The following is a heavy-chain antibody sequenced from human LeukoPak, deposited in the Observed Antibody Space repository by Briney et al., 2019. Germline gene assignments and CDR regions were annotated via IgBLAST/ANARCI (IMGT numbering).Heavy chain of an antibody. D-gene: IGHD3-16*01. CDR2: INHNGNVN. CDR1: GFTLSSYS. J-gene: IGHJ6*02. V-gene: IGHV3-7*03. CDR3: ARGGGLDV. Sequence: PGVSLRLSCAASGFTLSSYSMNWARQAPGKGLEWVASINHNGNVNYYVDSVKGRFTISRDNAKNSLYLQMSNLRAEDTAVYFCARGGGLDVWGQGATVTVSS.